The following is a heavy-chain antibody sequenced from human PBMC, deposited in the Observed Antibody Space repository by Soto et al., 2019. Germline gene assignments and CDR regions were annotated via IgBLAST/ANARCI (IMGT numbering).Heavy chain of an antibody. Sequence: ASVKVSCKASGYTFTSYYMHWVRQAPGQGLEWMGIINPSGGSTSYAQKFQGRVTMTRDTSTSTVYMELSSLRSEDTAVHYCARDFGDYRWFDPWGQGTLVTVSS. D-gene: IGHD2-21*02. J-gene: IGHJ5*02. CDR3: ARDFGDYRWFDP. CDR2: INPSGGST. CDR1: GYTFTSYY. V-gene: IGHV1-46*01.